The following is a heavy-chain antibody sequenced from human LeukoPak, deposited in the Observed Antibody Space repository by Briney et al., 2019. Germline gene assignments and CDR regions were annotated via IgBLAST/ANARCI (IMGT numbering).Heavy chain of an antibody. CDR2: IIPIFGTA. V-gene: IGHV1-69*06. CDR1: GGTFSSYA. Sequence: SVNVSCKASGGTFSSYAISWVRQAPGQGLEWMGGIIPIFGTANYAQKFQGRVTITADKSTSTAYMELSSLRSEDTAVYFCARGLRIAAAHFDSWGQGTLVTVSS. D-gene: IGHD6-13*01. J-gene: IGHJ4*02. CDR3: ARGLRIAAAHFDS.